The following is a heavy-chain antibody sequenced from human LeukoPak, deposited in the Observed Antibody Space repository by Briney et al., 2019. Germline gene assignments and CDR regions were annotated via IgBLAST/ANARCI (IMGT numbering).Heavy chain of an antibody. CDR2: IIPIFGTA. CDR3: ARDIVATGSIEWFDP. V-gene: IGHV1-69*05. CDR1: GGTFSSYA. D-gene: IGHD5-12*01. J-gene: IGHJ5*02. Sequence: GASVKVSCKASGGTFSSYAISWVRQAPGQGLEWMGGIIPIFGTANYAQKSQGRVTITTDESTSTAYMELSSLRSEDTAVYYCARDIVATGSIEWFDPWGQGTLVTVSS.